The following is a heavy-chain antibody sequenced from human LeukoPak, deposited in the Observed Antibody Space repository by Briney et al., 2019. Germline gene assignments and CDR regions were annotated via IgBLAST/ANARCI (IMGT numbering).Heavy chain of an antibody. CDR2: IYYSGST. CDR1: GGSISSYY. V-gene: IGHV4-59*01. CDR3: ARGPSSRTQDY. D-gene: IGHD1-14*01. J-gene: IGHJ4*02. Sequence: PSETLSLTCTVSGGSISSYYWSWIRQPPGKGLEWIGYIYYSGSTNYNPSLKSRVTISVDTSKNQFSLKLSSVTAADTAVYYCARGPSSRTQDYWGQGTLVTVSS.